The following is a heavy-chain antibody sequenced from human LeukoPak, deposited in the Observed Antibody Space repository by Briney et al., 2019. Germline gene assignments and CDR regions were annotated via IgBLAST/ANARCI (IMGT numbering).Heavy chain of an antibody. V-gene: IGHV4-39*01. D-gene: IGHD3-10*01. CDR2: IYYSGST. CDR1: GGSISSSSYY. CDR3: ARGRSLLWFGELLLNWFDP. Sequence: PSETLSLTCTVSGGSISSSSYYWGWIRQPPGKGLEWIGSIYYSGSTYYNPSLKSRVTISVDTSKNQFSLKLSSVTAADTAVYYCARGRSLLWFGELLLNWFDPWGQGTLVTVSS. J-gene: IGHJ5*02.